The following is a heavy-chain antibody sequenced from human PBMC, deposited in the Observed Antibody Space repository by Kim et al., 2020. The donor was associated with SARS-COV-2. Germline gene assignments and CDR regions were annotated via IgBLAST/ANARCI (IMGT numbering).Heavy chain of an antibody. J-gene: IGHJ4*02. V-gene: IGHV3-21*01. CDR3: AREKDDYGDYPLDY. CDR1: GFTFSSYS. D-gene: IGHD4-17*01. CDR2: ISSSSSYI. Sequence: GGSLRLSCAASGFTFSSYSMNWVRQAPGKGLEWVSSISSSSSYIYYADSVKGRFTISRDNAKNSLYLQMNSLRAEDTAVYYCAREKDDYGDYPLDYWGQGTLVTVS.